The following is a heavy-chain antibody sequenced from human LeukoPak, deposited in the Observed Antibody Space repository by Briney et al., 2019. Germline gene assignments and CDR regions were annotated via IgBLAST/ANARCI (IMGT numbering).Heavy chain of an antibody. CDR2: IHWNGDGT. V-gene: IGHV3-20*04. CDR1: GFTFDDYG. J-gene: IGHJ4*02. Sequence: GGSLRLSCAASGFTFDDYGMSWVRQAPGKGLEWVSGIHWNGDGTGYADSVKGRFTISRDNAKNSLYLQMNSLRAEDTALYYCARVQRWGYSNYFDYWGQGTLVTVSS. D-gene: IGHD4-11*01. CDR3: ARVQRWGYSNYFDY.